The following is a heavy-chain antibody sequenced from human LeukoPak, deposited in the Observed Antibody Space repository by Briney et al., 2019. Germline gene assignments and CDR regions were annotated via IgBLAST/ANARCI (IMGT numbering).Heavy chain of an antibody. CDR2: IWYDGSNK. J-gene: IGHJ3*02. CDR1: GFTLSSYG. Sequence: PGGSLRLSCAASGFTLSSYGMHWVRQAPGKGLEWVAVIWYDGSNKYYADSVRGRFTISRDNSKNTLYLQMNSLRAEDTAVYYCARERAPADYGDYAAGRYAFDIWGQGTMVTVSS. CDR3: ARERAPADYGDYAAGRYAFDI. D-gene: IGHD4-17*01. V-gene: IGHV3-33*01.